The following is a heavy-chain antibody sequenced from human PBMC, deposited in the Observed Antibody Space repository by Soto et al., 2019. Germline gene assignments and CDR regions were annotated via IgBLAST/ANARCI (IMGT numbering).Heavy chain of an antibody. J-gene: IGHJ4*02. CDR1: GYTFTGYA. CDR2: INAGNGNT. Sequence: QVQLVQSGAEEKKPGASVKVSCKASGYTFTGYAMHWVRQAPGQRLEWMGWINAGNGNTKYSQKFQGRFTITRDTSASTAYMDLSSLRSEDTAVYSCARAVAVPADFDYWGQGTLVTVS. D-gene: IGHD6-19*01. V-gene: IGHV1-3*05. CDR3: ARAVAVPADFDY.